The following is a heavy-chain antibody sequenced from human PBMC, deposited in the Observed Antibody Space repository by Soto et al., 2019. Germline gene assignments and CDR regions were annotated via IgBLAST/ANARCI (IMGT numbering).Heavy chain of an antibody. Sequence: GGSLRLSCVASGFRFSMNAMTWVRQVPGKGLEWVSSIRDSGDTAFYADSVKGRFTISRDNSKNTVYLQMNSLRADDTAIYYCAKPRGSDWSVLHIDYWGQGALVTVSS. J-gene: IGHJ4*02. V-gene: IGHV3-23*01. CDR2: IRDSGDTA. CDR1: GFRFSMNA. CDR3: AKPRGSDWSVLHIDY. D-gene: IGHD3-9*01.